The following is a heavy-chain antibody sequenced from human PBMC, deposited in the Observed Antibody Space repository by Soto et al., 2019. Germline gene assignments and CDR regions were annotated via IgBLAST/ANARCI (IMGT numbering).Heavy chain of an antibody. CDR2: IIPILGIA. Sequence: ASVKVSCKASGGTFSSYTISWVRQAPGQGLEWMGRIIPILGIANYAQKFQGRVTITADKSTSTAYMELSSLRSEDTAVYYCARGLINYDILTGYYSGFDYWGQGTLVTVSS. CDR3: ARGLINYDILTGYYSGFDY. CDR1: GGTFSSYT. D-gene: IGHD3-9*01. J-gene: IGHJ4*02. V-gene: IGHV1-69*02.